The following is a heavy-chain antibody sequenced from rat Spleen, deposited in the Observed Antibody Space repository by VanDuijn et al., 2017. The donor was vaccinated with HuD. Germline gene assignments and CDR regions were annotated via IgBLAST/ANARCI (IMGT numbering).Heavy chain of an antibody. J-gene: IGHJ1*01. V-gene: IGHV5-25*01. CDR1: GFTFSNYD. CDR2: ISTSGGST. CDR3: ARHTLSAYWYFDF. D-gene: IGHD1-4*01. Sequence: EVQLVESGGGLVQPGRSLKLSCAASGFTFSNYDMAWVRQAPTKGLEWVASISTSGGSTYYRDSVKGRFTVSRDNAKSTLYLQMDSLRSEDTATYYCARHTLSAYWYFDFWGPGTMVAVSS.